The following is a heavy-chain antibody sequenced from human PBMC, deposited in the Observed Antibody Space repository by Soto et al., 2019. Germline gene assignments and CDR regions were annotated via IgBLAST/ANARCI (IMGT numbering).Heavy chain of an antibody. V-gene: IGHV2-5*02. CDR3: ARDRYSSSWSPLGWFDP. CDR2: IYWDDDK. D-gene: IGHD6-13*01. Sequence: SGPTLVNPKQTLTLTCTFSGFSFSTSGVGVGWIRQPPGKALEWLALIYWDDDKRYSPSLKSRLTITKDTSKNQVVVTMTNMDPVDTATYYCARDRYSSSWSPLGWFDPWGQGTLVTVS. J-gene: IGHJ5*02. CDR1: GFSFSTSGVG.